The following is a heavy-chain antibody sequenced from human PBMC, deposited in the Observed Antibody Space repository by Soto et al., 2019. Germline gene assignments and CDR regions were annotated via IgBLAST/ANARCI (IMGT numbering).Heavy chain of an antibody. D-gene: IGHD3-10*01. CDR3: KSGSPLLRFGELLKPYYSYGMDV. J-gene: IGHJ6*02. V-gene: IGHV4-34*01. CDR1: GGSFSGYY. CDR2: INHSGST. Sequence: SETLSLTCAVYGGSFSGYYWSWIRQPPGKGMKWIGEINHSGSTNYNPSLKSRVTISVDTSKNQFSLNLSSVTAADTAVYYLKSGSPLLRFGELLKPYYSYGMDVWGQGTTVTVSS.